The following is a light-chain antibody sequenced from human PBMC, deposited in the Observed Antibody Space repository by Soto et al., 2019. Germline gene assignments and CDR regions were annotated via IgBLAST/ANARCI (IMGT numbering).Light chain of an antibody. V-gene: IGKV3-20*01. CDR3: HQYGDSSWT. Sequence: TQSPSTLSSSLGERATLTCRASQSVSSSYLAWYQQKPGQTPRLLIYGASSRATGIPDRFTGSGSGTDFTLTIRRLEPEDFAVYFCHQYGDSSWTFGQGTKVDIK. CDR1: QSVSSSY. J-gene: IGKJ1*01. CDR2: GAS.